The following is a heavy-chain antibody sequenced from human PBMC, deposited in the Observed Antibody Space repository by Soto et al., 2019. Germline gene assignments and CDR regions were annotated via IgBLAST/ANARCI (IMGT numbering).Heavy chain of an antibody. CDR2: ISGHNGNT. V-gene: IGHV1-18*01. CDR3: ARASSATYYVDGRGSLFDY. J-gene: IGHJ4*02. CDR1: DYMFGSYG. Sequence: ASVKVSCKASDYMFGSYGVSWIRQAPGQGLEWMGWISGHNGNTNSAQKFQGRVTMTTDTSTGTVYMDLRSLRSDDTAVYYCARASSATYYVDGRGSLFDYWGQGTLVTVSS. D-gene: IGHD3-10*02.